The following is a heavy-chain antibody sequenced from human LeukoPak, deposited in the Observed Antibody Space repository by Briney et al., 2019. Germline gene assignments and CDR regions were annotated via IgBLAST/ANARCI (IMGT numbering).Heavy chain of an antibody. CDR3: ARARWMATINFDY. CDR2: IYYSGST. J-gene: IGHJ4*02. V-gene: IGHV4-59*01. D-gene: IGHD5-24*01. CDR1: GGSISSYY. Sequence: SETLSLTCTVSGGSISSYYWSWIRQPPGKGLEWIGYIYYSGSTNYNPSLKSRVTISVDTSKNQFSLKLSSVTAADPAVYFCARARWMATINFDYWGQGTLVTVSS.